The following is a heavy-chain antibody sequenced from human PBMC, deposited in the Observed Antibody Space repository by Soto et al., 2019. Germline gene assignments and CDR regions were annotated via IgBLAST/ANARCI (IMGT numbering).Heavy chain of an antibody. J-gene: IGHJ6*02. CDR1: GYTFTGYY. CDR3: ARGRVSGTQNYYYGMDV. V-gene: IGHV1-2*04. Sequence: QVQLVQSGAEVKKPGASVKVSCKASGYTFTGYYMHWVRQAPGQGLEWMGWINPNSGGTNYAQKFQGCVTMTRDTSISTAYMELSRLRSDDTAVYYCARGRVSGTQNYYYGMDVWGQGTTVTVSS. CDR2: INPNSGGT. D-gene: IGHD1-26*01.